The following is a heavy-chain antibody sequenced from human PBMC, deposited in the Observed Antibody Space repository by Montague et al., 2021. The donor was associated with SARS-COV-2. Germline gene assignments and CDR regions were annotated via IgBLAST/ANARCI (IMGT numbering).Heavy chain of an antibody. J-gene: IGHJ5*02. CDR1: GFTFSIYA. CDR3: AKGDTAMAPYNWFDP. V-gene: IGHV3-23*01. D-gene: IGHD5-18*01. Sequence: SLRLSCAASGFTFSIYAMTWVRQAPGKGPEWLSAIGSTGGSTYYADSVKGRFTISRDNSKNTLYPQMNSLRAEDTAVYYCAKGDTAMAPYNWFDPWGQGTLVTVSS. CDR2: IGSTGGST.